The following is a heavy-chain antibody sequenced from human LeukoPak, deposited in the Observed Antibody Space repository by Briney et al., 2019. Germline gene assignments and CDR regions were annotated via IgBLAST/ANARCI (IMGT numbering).Heavy chain of an antibody. CDR2: TYHTGST. Sequence: PSETLSLTCAVSDYSIRSGYYWGWFPQPPGKGLEWIATTYHTGSTYYNPSLKSRVTIAVDKSKNHFSLKVTSVTAADTAVYYCARRSYDRFTFDSWGRRTLVTVSS. CDR3: ARRSYDRFTFDS. CDR1: DYSIRSGYY. V-gene: IGHV4-38-2*01. J-gene: IGHJ4*02. D-gene: IGHD5-18*01.